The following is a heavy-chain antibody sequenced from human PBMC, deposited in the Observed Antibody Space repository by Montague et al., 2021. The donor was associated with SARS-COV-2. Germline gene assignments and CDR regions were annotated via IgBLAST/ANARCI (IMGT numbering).Heavy chain of an antibody. V-gene: IGHV4-4*07. CDR3: AGAFGSSFEF. Sequence: SETLSLTCTVSFGSVKNYFWSWIRQPVGKGLEWIGRIFVTGGTKYTPSLKSRVTMSLDTSKNQFSLKLRSVTAADTAIYYCAGAFGSSFEFWGQGILVAVSS. CDR2: IFVTGGT. J-gene: IGHJ4*02. CDR1: FGSVKNYF. D-gene: IGHD6-13*01.